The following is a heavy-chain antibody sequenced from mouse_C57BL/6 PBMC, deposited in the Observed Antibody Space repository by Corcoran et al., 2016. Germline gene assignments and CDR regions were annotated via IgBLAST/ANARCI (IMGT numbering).Heavy chain of an antibody. J-gene: IGHJ4*01. CDR1: GYTFTSYG. CDR3: ARSSIYYYGSSYAMDY. V-gene: IGHV1-81*01. Sequence: QVQLQQSGAELARPGASVKLSCKASGYTFTSYGISWVKQRTGQGLEWIGEIYPRSGNTYYNEKFKGKATPTADKSSSTAYMELRSLTSEDSAVYFCARSSIYYYGSSYAMDYWGQGTSVTVSS. D-gene: IGHD1-1*01. CDR2: IYPRSGNT.